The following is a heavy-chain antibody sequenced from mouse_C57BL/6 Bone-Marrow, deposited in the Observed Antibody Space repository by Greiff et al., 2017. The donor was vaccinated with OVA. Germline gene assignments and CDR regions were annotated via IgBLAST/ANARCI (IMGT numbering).Heavy chain of an antibody. CDR2: ISSGGSYT. D-gene: IGHD2-4*01. CDR1: GFTFSSYG. CDR3: ARRGGRLGAWFAY. V-gene: IGHV5-6*02. Sequence: DVKLVESGGDLVKPGGSLKLSCAASGFTFSSYGMSWVRQTPDKRLEWVATISSGGSYTYYPDSVKGRFTISRDNAKNTLYLQMSRLKSEDTAMYYCARRGGRLGAWFAYWGQGTLVTVSA. J-gene: IGHJ3*01.